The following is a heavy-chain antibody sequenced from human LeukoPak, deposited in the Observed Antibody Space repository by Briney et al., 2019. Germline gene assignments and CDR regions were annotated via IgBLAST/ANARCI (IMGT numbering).Heavy chain of an antibody. CDR3: AKSQGYCSSTSCRPYSSSWPFNY. V-gene: IGHV3-43*02. D-gene: IGHD2-2*01. CDR2: ISGDGGRT. J-gene: IGHJ4*02. Sequence: GGSLRLSCAASGFTFDDYAMHWGRQAPGKGLEWVSLISGDGGRTYYADSVKGRFTISRDNSKKSLYLQMNSLRIEDTALYYCAKSQGYCSSTSCRPYSSSWPFNYWGQGTLVTVSS. CDR1: GFTFDDYA.